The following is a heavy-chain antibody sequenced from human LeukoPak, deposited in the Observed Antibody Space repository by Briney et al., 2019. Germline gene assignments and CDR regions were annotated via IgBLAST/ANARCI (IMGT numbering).Heavy chain of an antibody. CDR3: ARAGSITILRGVTGSQFDY. J-gene: IGHJ4*02. CDR2: INPSGGST. CDR1: GYTFTNYY. D-gene: IGHD3-10*01. Sequence: ASVKVSCKASGYTFTNYYMHWVRQAPGQGLEWVGIINPSGGSTSYAQKFQGRVTMTRDTSTSTVYMELSSLRSEDTAAYYCARAGSITILRGVTGSQFDYWGQGTLVTVSS. V-gene: IGHV1-46*01.